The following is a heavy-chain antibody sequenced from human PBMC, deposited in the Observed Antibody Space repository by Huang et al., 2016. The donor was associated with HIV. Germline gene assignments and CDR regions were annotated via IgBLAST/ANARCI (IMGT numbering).Heavy chain of an antibody. CDR2: IYWDDDK. V-gene: IGHV2-5*02. J-gene: IGHJ6*03. CDR1: GFSLTTIGAG. Sequence: QITLKESGPALLRPTQTLTLTCTFSGFSLTTIGAGVGWIRQPPGKPLERLVLIYWDDDKRFSPALKTRISVTKDTSKNQVVFTMNNVGPTDTGTYYCAHIGRLGDYYMDVWGNGTAVTVSS. CDR3: AHIGRLGDYYMDV. D-gene: IGHD3-16*01.